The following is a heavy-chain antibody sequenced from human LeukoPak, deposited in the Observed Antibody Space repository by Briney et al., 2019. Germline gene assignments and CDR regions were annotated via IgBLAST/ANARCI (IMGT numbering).Heavy chain of an antibody. J-gene: IGHJ6*03. CDR2: IKEDGSER. CDR1: GFTFSVSW. CDR3: ARDPYSGNYGNYYYYYMDV. D-gene: IGHD1-26*01. V-gene: IGHV3-7*01. Sequence: GGSLRLSCAASGFTFSVSWMSWVRQAPGKGLEWVASIKEDGSERYYVDPVKGRFTISRDNAKNSLYLQMNSLGPEDTAVYYCARDPYSGNYGNYYYYYMDVWGKGTTVTVSS.